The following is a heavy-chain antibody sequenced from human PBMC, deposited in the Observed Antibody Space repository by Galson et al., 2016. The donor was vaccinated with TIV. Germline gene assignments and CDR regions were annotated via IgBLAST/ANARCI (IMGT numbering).Heavy chain of an antibody. CDR2: LQSDATT. CDR3: ARKDSRDHGDLGGAFDI. Sequence: SLRLSCAVSGFSVSDFYMSWVRQAPGKGLEWVSLLQSDATTYYTDSVRGRFTISRDNSKNTLFLQLDTLRADDTAIYYCARKDSRDHGDLGGAFDIWGQGTMVTVFS. J-gene: IGHJ3*02. CDR1: GFSVSDFY. V-gene: IGHV3-53*01. D-gene: IGHD4-17*01.